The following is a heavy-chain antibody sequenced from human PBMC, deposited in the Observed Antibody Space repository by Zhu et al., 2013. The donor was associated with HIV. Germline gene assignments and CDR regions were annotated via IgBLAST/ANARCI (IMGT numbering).Heavy chain of an antibody. Sequence: QVQLVQSGAEVRKPGASVKVSCKPSGYTFTSYDINWVRQAPGQGLEWMGWMNSNSGNTGYAQNFQGRVTFTRNTSISTAYMELSSLRSDDTAMYYCARVAPNYGDYHGPSDYWGLGTLVTVAS. D-gene: IGHD4-17*01. J-gene: IGHJ4*02. CDR3: ARVAPNYGDYHGPSDY. V-gene: IGHV1-8*03. CDR2: MNSNSGNT. CDR1: GYTFTSYD.